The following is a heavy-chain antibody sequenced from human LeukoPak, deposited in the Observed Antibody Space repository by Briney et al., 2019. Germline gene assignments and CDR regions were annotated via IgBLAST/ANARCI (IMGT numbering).Heavy chain of an antibody. CDR3: ARVRAPFSTGYYHY. CDR2: ISHSGST. CDR1: GGTFGGYS. Sequence: PSETLSLTCAIYGGTFGGYSWTWIRQPPGEGLEWIGEISHSGSTNYNPSLKSRVTMSADTSMSQCSLKLSSVTAADTAVYYCARVRAPFSTGYYHYWGQGTLVTVSS. V-gene: IGHV4-34*01. J-gene: IGHJ4*02. D-gene: IGHD3-9*01.